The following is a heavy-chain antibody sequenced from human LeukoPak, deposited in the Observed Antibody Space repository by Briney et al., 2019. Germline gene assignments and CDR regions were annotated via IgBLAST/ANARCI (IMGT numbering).Heavy chain of an antibody. Sequence: PSETLSLTCVVYGGPFSGYYWSWIRQPPGRGREWMGKINHSRSTNYNPSIKSRVTISVDTSKNQFSLKLSSVTAADTAVYYCARERRRVTTVVTLDYWGQGTLVTVSS. CDR2: INHSRST. D-gene: IGHD4-23*01. J-gene: IGHJ4*02. CDR3: ARERRRVTTVVTLDY. CDR1: GGPFSGYY. V-gene: IGHV4-34*01.